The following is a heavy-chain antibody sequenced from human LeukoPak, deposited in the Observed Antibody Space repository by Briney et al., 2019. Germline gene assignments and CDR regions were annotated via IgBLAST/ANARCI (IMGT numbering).Heavy chain of an antibody. CDR1: GYTFTGYY. V-gene: IGHV1-2*02. J-gene: IGHJ3*02. CDR3: ARGDYSGYDPRRQAFDI. Sequence: ASVKVFCKASGYTFTGYYMHWVRQAPGQGLEWMGWINPNSGGTNYAQKFQGRVTITRDTSASTAYMELSSLRSEDTAVYYCARGDYSGYDPRRQAFDIWGQGTMVTVSS. D-gene: IGHD5-12*01. CDR2: INPNSGGT.